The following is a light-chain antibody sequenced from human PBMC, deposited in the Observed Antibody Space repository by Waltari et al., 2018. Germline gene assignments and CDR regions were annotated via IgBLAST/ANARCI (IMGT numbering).Light chain of an antibody. CDR3: QQLKSYPPWT. J-gene: IGKJ3*01. CDR1: QGITSH. CDR2: ATS. V-gene: IGKV1-9*01. Sequence: DIQLTQSPSFLSASVGDRVTITCRASQGITSHLAWYQQKPGKAPKLLIYATSTLQGGVPLRFSGSGSGTEFTLTITRLRPEDFATYYCQQLKSYPPWTFGPGTKVEIK.